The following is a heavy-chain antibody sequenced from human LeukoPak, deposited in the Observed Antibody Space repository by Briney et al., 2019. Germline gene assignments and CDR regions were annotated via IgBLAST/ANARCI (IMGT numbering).Heavy chain of an antibody. D-gene: IGHD3-22*01. V-gene: IGHV1-8*01. CDR1: GYTFTSYE. J-gene: IGHJ4*02. CDR2: INPNSGNT. CDR3: ARGTDSDYYDSSGYYPHPFDH. Sequence: ASGKVSCKASGYTFTSYEINWVRQATGQGLDWMGWINPNSGNTGYAQKFQGRVTMTRNTSISTAYMELSSLRSEDTAVYYCARGTDSDYYDSSGYYPHPFDHWGQGTLVTVSS.